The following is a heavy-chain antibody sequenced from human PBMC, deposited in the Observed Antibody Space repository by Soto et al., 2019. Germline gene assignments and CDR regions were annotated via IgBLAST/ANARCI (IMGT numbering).Heavy chain of an antibody. D-gene: IGHD4-17*01. CDR3: GRDPNGDYVGAFDI. CDR1: GFTFSSYA. V-gene: IGHV3-23*01. J-gene: IGHJ3*02. CDR2: ISASGGST. Sequence: EVQLLESGGGLVQPGGSLRLSCAASGFTFSSYAMSWVRQAPGMGLEWVSGISASGGSTYYADSVKGRFTVSSDNSKNTLYLQMNSLRAEDTALYYCGRDPNGDYVGAFDIWGQGTLVTVSS.